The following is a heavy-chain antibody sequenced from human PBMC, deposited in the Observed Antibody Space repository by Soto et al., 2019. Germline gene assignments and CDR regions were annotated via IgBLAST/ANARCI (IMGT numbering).Heavy chain of an antibody. CDR2: ISDSGGST. D-gene: IGHD3-10*01. V-gene: IGHV3-23*01. CDR1: GFTFSSYA. CDR3: AKGTYYYGSAPYYFDY. Sequence: LRLSCAASGFTFSSYAMSWVRQAPGKGLEWVSGISDSGGSTYYADSVKGRFTISRDNSKNTLYLQMNSLRAEDTAVYYCAKGTYYYGSAPYYFDYWGQGTLVTVSS. J-gene: IGHJ4*02.